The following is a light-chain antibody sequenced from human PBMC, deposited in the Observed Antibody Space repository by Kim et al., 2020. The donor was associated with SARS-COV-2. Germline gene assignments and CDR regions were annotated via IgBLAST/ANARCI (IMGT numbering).Light chain of an antibody. CDR1: SLRRFY. CDR2: DES. J-gene: IGLJ3*02. V-gene: IGLV3-19*01. CDR3: HSRDSSGSHWV. Sequence: SSELTQDPAVSVALGQTVRITCQGDSLRRFYASWYQQKPGQAPVLVIYDESNRPSGIPDRFSGSSSGNTASLTITGAQAEDEADYYCHSRDSSGSHWVFGGGTRLTVL.